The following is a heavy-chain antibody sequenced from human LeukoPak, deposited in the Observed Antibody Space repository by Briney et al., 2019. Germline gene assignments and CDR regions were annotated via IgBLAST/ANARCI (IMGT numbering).Heavy chain of an antibody. Sequence: GESLRLSCAASGFAFNNYAMTWVRQAPGKGLEWVSNINDNGGQRHYADSVKGRFTISRDNSKNTLFLQMDSLRAEDTAVYYCAKTQWKVGATDYFDYWGQGILVTVSS. D-gene: IGHD1-26*01. V-gene: IGHV3-23*01. CDR3: AKTQWKVGATDYFDY. CDR1: GFAFNNYA. CDR2: INDNGGQR. J-gene: IGHJ4*02.